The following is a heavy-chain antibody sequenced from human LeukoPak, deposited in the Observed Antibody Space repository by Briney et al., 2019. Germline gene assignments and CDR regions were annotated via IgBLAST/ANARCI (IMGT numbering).Heavy chain of an antibody. Sequence: EYLKISCKGSGFRFNNYWIGWVRQMPGKGLEWMGIIYPGDSDTRYSPSFQGQVTISADKSISTAYLHSSSLKATDTARYYSARLTGYTRGWNNFDIWGQGTMVTASS. CDR2: IYPGDSDT. J-gene: IGHJ3*02. CDR3: ARLTGYTRGWNNFDI. V-gene: IGHV5-51*01. CDR1: GFRFNNYW. D-gene: IGHD6-19*01.